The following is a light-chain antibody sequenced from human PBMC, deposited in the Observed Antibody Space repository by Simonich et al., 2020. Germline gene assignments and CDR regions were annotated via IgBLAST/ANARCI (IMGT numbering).Light chain of an antibody. CDR3: QQFNSYPIT. CDR2: AAS. Sequence: AIQLTQSPSSLSASVGNRVTITCRASQGISSALAWYQQKPGKAPKLLIYAASSLESGVPSRLSGSGSGTDFTLTISSLQPEDFATYYCQQFNSYPITFGQGTRLEIK. CDR1: QGISSA. V-gene: IGKV1-13*02. J-gene: IGKJ5*01.